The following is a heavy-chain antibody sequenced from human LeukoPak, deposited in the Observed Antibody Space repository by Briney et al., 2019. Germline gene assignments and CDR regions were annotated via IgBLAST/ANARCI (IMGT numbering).Heavy chain of an antibody. J-gene: IGHJ4*02. D-gene: IGHD3-22*01. CDR3: AKDLKKYYYDSSGHDY. CDR2: ISGSGGST. V-gene: IGHV3-23*01. Sequence: GGSLRLSCAASGFTFSSYAMSWVRQAPGKGLEWVSAISGSGGSTYYADSVKGRFTISRDNSKNTLYLQMNSLRAEDTAVYYCAKDLKKYYYDSSGHDYWGQGTLVTVSS. CDR1: GFTFSSYA.